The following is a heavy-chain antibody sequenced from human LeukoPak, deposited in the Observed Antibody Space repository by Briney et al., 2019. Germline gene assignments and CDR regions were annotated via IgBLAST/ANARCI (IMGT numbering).Heavy chain of an antibody. J-gene: IGHJ1*01. V-gene: IGHV3-48*01. CDR1: EFTFSSYS. CDR2: ITNSGNSK. CDR3: AKDSGYCSGGGCYYGYFQH. Sequence: GGSLRLSCAASEFTFSSYSMNWVRQAPGKGLEWVSYITNSGNSKSYADSVKGRFTISRDNSKDTVSLQMNSLRLEDTAVYYCAKDSGYCSGGGCYYGYFQHWGQGTLVTVSS. D-gene: IGHD2-15*01.